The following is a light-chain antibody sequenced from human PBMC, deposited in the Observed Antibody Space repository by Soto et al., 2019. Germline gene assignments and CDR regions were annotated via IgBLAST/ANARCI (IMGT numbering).Light chain of an antibody. Sequence: EIMLTQSPGTLSLSPGERATLSCRASQSVSNRRLAWYQQKPGQAPRFLIYGASTRPTGIPDRFSGSGSGTDFTLTISRLEHEDFAVYYCQQYGTSLIFGQGTRLEIK. J-gene: IGKJ5*01. CDR2: GAS. V-gene: IGKV3-20*01. CDR3: QQYGTSLI. CDR1: QSVSNRR.